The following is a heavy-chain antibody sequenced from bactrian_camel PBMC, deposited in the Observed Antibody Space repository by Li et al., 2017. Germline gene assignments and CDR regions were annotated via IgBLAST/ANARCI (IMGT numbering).Heavy chain of an antibody. D-gene: IGHD2*01. CDR1: GFIFSSYG. Sequence: HVQLVESGGGLVQPGGSLRLSCAASGFIFSSYGMSWVRQAPGKGLEWVSRIVSDGSNTYYTDSVKGRFTISRDNAEKTLYLQLNSLKTEDTAMYYCVKRSGGNDPAWGQGTQVTVS. CDR2: IVSDGSNT. V-gene: IGHV3S7*01. J-gene: IGHJ6*01. CDR3: VKRSGGNDPA.